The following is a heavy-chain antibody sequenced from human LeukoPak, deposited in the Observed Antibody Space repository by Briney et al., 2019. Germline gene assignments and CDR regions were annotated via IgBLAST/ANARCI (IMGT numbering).Heavy chain of an antibody. V-gene: IGHV1-8*01. D-gene: IGHD3-22*01. CDR1: GYTFTSYD. CDR3: AMWGHYYDSSGYYRFDY. Sequence: ASVKVSYKASGYTFTSYDINWVRQATGQGLEWMGWMNPNSGNTGYAQKLQGRVTMTRNTSISTAYMELSSLRSEDTAVYYCAMWGHYYDSSGYYRFDYWGQGTLVTVSS. J-gene: IGHJ4*02. CDR2: MNPNSGNT.